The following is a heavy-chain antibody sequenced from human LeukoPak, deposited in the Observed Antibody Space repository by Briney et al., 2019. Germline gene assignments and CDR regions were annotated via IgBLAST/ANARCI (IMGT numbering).Heavy chain of an antibody. Sequence: SETLSLACAVYIDSFSNYHWNWIRQTPAKGMEWIGEVNESGGTNISPSLRSRVILSVDTSKNQFSLKLISVTVADTAIYYCARGQGATVPQVGKDWFDPWGQGTRVTVSS. D-gene: IGHD1-26*01. CDR2: VNESGGT. V-gene: IGHV4-34*01. J-gene: IGHJ5*02. CDR1: IDSFSNYH. CDR3: ARGQGATVPQVGKDWFDP.